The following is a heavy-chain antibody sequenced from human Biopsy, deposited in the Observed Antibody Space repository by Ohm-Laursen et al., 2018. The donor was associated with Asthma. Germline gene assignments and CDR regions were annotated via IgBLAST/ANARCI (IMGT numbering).Heavy chain of an antibody. J-gene: IGHJ6*02. CDR2: ISVYNGNT. CDR1: GYTFNNAG. CDR3: ARAVDYSHYYGIDV. Sequence: ASVKVSCKTSGYTFNNAGITWVRQAPGQGLEWMGWISVYNGNTKVAQKLQDRVTMITDTSTSTAYMELRSLRSDDTAVYFCARAVDYSHYYGIDVRGQGTTVTVS. D-gene: IGHD3-10*01. V-gene: IGHV1-18*01.